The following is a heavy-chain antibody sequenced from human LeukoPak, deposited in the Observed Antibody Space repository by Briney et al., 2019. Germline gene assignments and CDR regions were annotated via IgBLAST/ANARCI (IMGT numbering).Heavy chain of an antibody. CDR3: AKAGFLEWLSYSDY. J-gene: IGHJ4*02. Sequence: GGSLRLSCAASGFTFSSYAMSWARQAPGKGLEWVSAISGSGGSTYYADSVKGRFTISRDNSKNTLYLQMNSLRAEDTAVYYCAKAGFLEWLSYSDYWGQGTLVTVSS. CDR1: GFTFSSYA. V-gene: IGHV3-23*01. D-gene: IGHD3-3*01. CDR2: ISGSGGST.